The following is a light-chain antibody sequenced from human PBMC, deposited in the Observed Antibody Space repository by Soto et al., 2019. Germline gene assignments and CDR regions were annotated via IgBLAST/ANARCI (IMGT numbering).Light chain of an antibody. Sequence: EIVLTQSPATLSLSPGERATLSCRASQSVSSYLAWYQQKPGQAPRLLIYDASNRATGIPARFSGSGYGTDFTLTISRLEPEDFAVYYCQQRSNWPRTFGQGTKVEIK. CDR2: DAS. V-gene: IGKV3-11*01. CDR1: QSVSSY. CDR3: QQRSNWPRT. J-gene: IGKJ1*01.